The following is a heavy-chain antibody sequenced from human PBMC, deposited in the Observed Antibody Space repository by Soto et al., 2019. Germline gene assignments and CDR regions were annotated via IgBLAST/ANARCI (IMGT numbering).Heavy chain of an antibody. Sequence: GGSLRLSCAASGFTFSSYAMSWVRQAPGKGLEWVSAISGSGGSTYYADSVKGRFTISRDNSKNTLYLQMNSLRAEDTAVYYCANKRDYGSGSYNRIDYWGQGTLVTVSS. CDR3: ANKRDYGSGSYNRIDY. D-gene: IGHD3-10*01. CDR2: ISGSGGST. V-gene: IGHV3-23*01. CDR1: GFTFSSYA. J-gene: IGHJ4*02.